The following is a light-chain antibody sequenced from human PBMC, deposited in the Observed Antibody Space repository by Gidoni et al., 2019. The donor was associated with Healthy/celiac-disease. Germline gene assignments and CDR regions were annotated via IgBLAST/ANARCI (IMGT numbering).Light chain of an antibody. CDR2: GAS. CDR1: QSVSSN. CDR3: QQYNNWPLT. J-gene: IGKJ1*01. V-gene: IGKV3-15*01. Sequence: EIVMTQSPATLSVSPGERATLSCRASQSVSSNLAWYQQKPGQAPRLLIYGASTGATGIPARFSCIGSGTEFTLTISSLHSEDFAVYYCQQYNNWPLTFGQGTKVEIK.